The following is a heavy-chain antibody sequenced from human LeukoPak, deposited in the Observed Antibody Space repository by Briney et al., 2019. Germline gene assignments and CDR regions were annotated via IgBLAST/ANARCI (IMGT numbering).Heavy chain of an antibody. D-gene: IGHD3-22*01. CDR2: ISAYNGNT. Sequence: ASVKVSCKASGYTFTSYGISWVRQAPGQGLEWMGWISAYNGNTNYAQKLQGRVTMTTDTSTSTAYMELRSLRSDDTAVYYCARDNYYDSSGLLDYWAREPWSPSPQ. CDR3: ARDNYYDSSGLLDY. V-gene: IGHV1-18*01. CDR1: GYTFTSYG. J-gene: IGHJ4*02.